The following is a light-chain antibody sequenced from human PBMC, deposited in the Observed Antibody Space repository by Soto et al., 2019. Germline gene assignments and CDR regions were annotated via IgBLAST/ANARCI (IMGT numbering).Light chain of an antibody. V-gene: IGKV1-39*01. Sequence: DFELTQSPSSLSAFVGDRVSISCRASQSISKFLSWYQQRPGKAPKLLIYAASSLQSGVPSRFSGSGSGTDFTLTISSLQPEDFATYYCQQSYSTPRTFGQGTKVDIK. CDR1: QSISKF. CDR2: AAS. J-gene: IGKJ1*01. CDR3: QQSYSTPRT.